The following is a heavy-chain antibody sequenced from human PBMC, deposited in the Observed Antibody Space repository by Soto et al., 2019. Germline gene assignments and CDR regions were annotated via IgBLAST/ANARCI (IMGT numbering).Heavy chain of an antibody. V-gene: IGHV4-30-2*01. D-gene: IGHD4-4*01. J-gene: IGHJ4*02. CDR3: ARGMTTVTTLDY. Sequence: QLQLQESGSGLVKPSQTLSLTCAVSGGSISSGGYSWSWIRQPPGKGLEWIGYIYHSGSTYYNPALTSRVTTSVDRAKNQSSLKLSSVTAADTAVYYCARGMTTVTTLDYWGQGTLVTVSS. CDR2: IYHSGST. CDR1: GGSISSGGYS.